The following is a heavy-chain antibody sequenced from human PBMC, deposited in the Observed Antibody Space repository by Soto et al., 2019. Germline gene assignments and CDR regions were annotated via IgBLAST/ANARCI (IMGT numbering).Heavy chain of an antibody. Sequence: QITLKESGPTLVKPTQTLTLTCTFSGFSLSTTGVGVGWIRQPPGKALEWLAIIFWDDDKRYSPSLETRLTITKVTSKNQVVLTMTNMDPVDTATYYCAHRLTGYMYWGQGTLVTVSS. D-gene: IGHD5-18*01. CDR1: GFSLSTTGVG. V-gene: IGHV2-5*02. CDR3: AHRLTGYMY. J-gene: IGHJ4*02. CDR2: IFWDDDK.